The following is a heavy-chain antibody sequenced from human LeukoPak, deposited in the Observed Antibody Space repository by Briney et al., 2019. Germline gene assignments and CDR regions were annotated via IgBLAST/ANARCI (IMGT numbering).Heavy chain of an antibody. Sequence: ASVKVSCKASGYTFTGYHMHWVRQAPGQGLEWMGWINPNSGNTGYAQKFQGRVTMTRNTSISTAYMELSSLRSEDTAVYYCARWGGSGSYYYYYYMDVWGKGTTVTISS. D-gene: IGHD6-19*01. J-gene: IGHJ6*03. CDR3: ARWGGSGSYYYYYYMDV. V-gene: IGHV1-8*02. CDR2: INPNSGNT. CDR1: GYTFTGYH.